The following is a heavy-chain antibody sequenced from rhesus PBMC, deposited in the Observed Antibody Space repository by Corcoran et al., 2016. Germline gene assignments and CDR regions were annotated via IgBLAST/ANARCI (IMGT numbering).Heavy chain of an antibody. J-gene: IGHJ1*01. CDR1: GGSFSSYW. CDR2: NNGNSGNT. D-gene: IGHD3-9*01. CDR3: ASGGYYEDDYGYYLRGYFEF. Sequence: QVQLQESGPGLVKPSETLSLTCAVSGGSFSSYWWSWIRQPPGKGLGWIWENNGNSGNTNHNHALKSRVTISKDASKNQFSLKLSSVTAADTAVYYCASGGYYEDDYGYYLRGYFEFWGQGALVTVSS. V-gene: IGHV4-80*01.